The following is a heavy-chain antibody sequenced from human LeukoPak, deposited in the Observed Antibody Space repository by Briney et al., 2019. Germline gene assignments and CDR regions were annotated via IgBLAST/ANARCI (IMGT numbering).Heavy chain of an antibody. CDR3: AREQLGYCSSTSCYTNYYYYMYV. V-gene: IGHV4-4*07. CDR1: GGSISIYY. Sequence: SETLSLPRSVSGGSISIYYWSCIRQPAGRGVEWIVRIYTSGSPKYNPPLKSRVTMSVDTSKNQFSLKLSSVTAADTAVYYCAREQLGYCSSTSCYTNYYYYMYVWGKGTTVTVSS. D-gene: IGHD2-2*02. J-gene: IGHJ6*03. CDR2: IYTSGSP.